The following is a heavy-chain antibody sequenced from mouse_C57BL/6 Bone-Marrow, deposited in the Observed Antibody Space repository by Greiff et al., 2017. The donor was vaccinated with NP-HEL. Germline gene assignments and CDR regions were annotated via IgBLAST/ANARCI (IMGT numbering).Heavy chain of an antibody. V-gene: IGHV1-81*01. Sequence: QVQLKESGAELARPGASVKLSCKASGYTFTSYGISWVKQRTGQGLEWIGVINPNYGTTSYNQKFKGKATLTVDQSSSTAYMQLNSLTSEDSAVYYCARIYLYYGSSYWYFDVWGTGTTVTVSS. J-gene: IGHJ1*03. D-gene: IGHD1-1*01. CDR3: ARIYLYYGSSYWYFDV. CDR2: INPNYGTT. CDR1: GYTFTSYG.